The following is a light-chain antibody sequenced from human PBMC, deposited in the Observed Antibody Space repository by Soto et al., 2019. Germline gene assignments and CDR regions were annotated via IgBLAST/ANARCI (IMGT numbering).Light chain of an antibody. CDR3: QQRSNWPPIT. CDR1: QSVSSY. CDR2: DAS. V-gene: IGKV3-11*01. J-gene: IGKJ3*01. Sequence: IVVTQSPATLSLSTGERATLSCRASQSVSSYLAWYQQKPGQAPRLLIYDASNRATGIPARFSGSGSGTDFTLTISSLEPEDFAVYYCQQRSNWPPITFGPGTKVDIK.